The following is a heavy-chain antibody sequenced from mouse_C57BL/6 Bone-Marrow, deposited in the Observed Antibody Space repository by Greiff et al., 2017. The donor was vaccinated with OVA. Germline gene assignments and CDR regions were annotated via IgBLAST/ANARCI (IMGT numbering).Heavy chain of an antibody. V-gene: IGHV5-9-1*02. D-gene: IGHD2-12*01. Sequence: EVHLVESGEGLVKPGGSLKLSCAASGFTFSSYAMSWVRQTPEKRLEWVAYISSGGDYIYYADTVKGRFTISRDNARNTLYLQMSSLKSEETAMYYYTRDQYSLYAMDYWGQGTSVTVSS. CDR2: ISSGGDYI. CDR1: GFTFSSYA. CDR3: TRDQYSLYAMDY. J-gene: IGHJ4*01.